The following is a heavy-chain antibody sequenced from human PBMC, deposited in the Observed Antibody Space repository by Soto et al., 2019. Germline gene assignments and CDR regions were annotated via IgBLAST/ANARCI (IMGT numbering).Heavy chain of an antibody. Sequence: GGSLRLSCAASGFTSSSYWIHWVRQAPGKGLVWVSRISNDGSSTNYADSVKGRFTISRDNAKNTVYLQMNSLRAEDTAVYYCARDAYYYDSSDHFSADAFDIWGQGTMVTV. CDR1: GFTSSSYW. CDR3: ARDAYYYDSSDHFSADAFDI. V-gene: IGHV3-74*01. J-gene: IGHJ3*02. D-gene: IGHD3-22*01. CDR2: ISNDGSST.